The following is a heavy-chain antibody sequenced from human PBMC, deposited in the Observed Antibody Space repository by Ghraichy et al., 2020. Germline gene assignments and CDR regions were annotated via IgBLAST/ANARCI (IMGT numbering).Heavy chain of an antibody. CDR2: ISSSSSYI. J-gene: IGHJ4*02. CDR1: GFTFSSYS. Sequence: LSLTCAASGFTFSSYSMNWVRQAPGKGLEWVSSISSSSSYIYYADSVKGRFTISRDNAKNSLYLQMNSLRAEDTAVYYCARAIFGGGDYDYWGQGTLVTVSS. V-gene: IGHV3-21*01. CDR3: ARAIFGGGDYDY. D-gene: IGHD2-21*01.